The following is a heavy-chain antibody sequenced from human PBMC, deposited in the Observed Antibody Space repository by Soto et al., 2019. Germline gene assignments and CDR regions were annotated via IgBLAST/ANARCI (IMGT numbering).Heavy chain of an antibody. CDR2: ISYDGSNK. CDR1: GFTFSSYA. CDR3: ASEGERGLDY. V-gene: IGHV3-30-3*01. Sequence: GGSLRLSFAASGFTFSSYAMHWVRQAPGKGLEWVAVISYDGSNKYYADSVKGRFTISRDNSKNTLYLQMNSLRAEDTAVYYCASEGERGLDYWGQGTLVTVSS. D-gene: IGHD1-1*01. J-gene: IGHJ4*02.